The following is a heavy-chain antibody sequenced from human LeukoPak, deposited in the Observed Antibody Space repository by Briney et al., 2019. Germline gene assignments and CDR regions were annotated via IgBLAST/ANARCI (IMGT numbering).Heavy chain of an antibody. Sequence: GESLKISCKGSGYSFATYWIGWVRQMPGKGLEWMGIIYPGDSDTRYSPSFHGHVTISADKSISTAYLQWSSLKASDTAMYYCARLLGDSSGYTPGFDYCGQGTLVTVSS. CDR1: GYSFATYW. CDR3: ARLLGDSSGYTPGFDY. J-gene: IGHJ4*02. CDR2: IYPGDSDT. D-gene: IGHD3-22*01. V-gene: IGHV5-51*01.